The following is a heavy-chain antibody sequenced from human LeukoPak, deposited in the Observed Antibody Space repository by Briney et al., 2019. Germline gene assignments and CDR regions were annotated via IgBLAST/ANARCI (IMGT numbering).Heavy chain of an antibody. CDR3: AREGTGDSSRWYDAFDV. CDR1: GFTFSTYN. J-gene: IGHJ3*01. D-gene: IGHD6-13*01. Sequence: PGGSLRLSCAASGFTFSTYNMNWVRQAPGKGLEWVSYISSSSSTIYYADSVKGRFTIARDNAKNSLYLQMNSLRAEDTAVYHCAREGTGDSSRWYDAFDVWGQGTMVTVSS. V-gene: IGHV3-48*01. CDR2: ISSSSSTI.